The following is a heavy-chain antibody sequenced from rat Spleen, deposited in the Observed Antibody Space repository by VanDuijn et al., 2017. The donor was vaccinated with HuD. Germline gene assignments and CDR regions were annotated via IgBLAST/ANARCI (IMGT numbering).Heavy chain of an antibody. V-gene: IGHV2S63*01. CDR1: GFSLTDYS. J-gene: IGHJ2*01. CDR2: MWSGGST. CDR3: TLNWAL. D-gene: IGHD5-1*01. Sequence: EVQLKESGPGLVQPSQTLSLTCTVPGFSLTDYSVHWVRQPPGKGLEWMGVMWSGGSTAYNSALKSRLSISRDTSKSQVFLKMNSLQTEDTAIYFCTLNWALWGQGVMVTVSS.